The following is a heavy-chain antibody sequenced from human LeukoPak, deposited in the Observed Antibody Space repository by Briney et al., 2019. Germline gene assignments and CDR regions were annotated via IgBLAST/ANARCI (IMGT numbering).Heavy chain of an antibody. Sequence: GGSLRLSCAASGFTFSSYWMSWVRQAPGKGLECVANIKQDGSEKYYVDSVRGRFTLSRDNAKNSLYLQMNSLRVEDTAVYYCATSAARAIESWGQGTLVTVSS. J-gene: IGHJ4*02. V-gene: IGHV3-7*01. CDR3: ATSAARAIES. CDR2: IKQDGSEK. D-gene: IGHD6-25*01. CDR1: GFTFSSYW.